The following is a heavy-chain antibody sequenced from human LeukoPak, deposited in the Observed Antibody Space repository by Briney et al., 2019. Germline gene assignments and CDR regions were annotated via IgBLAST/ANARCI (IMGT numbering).Heavy chain of an antibody. CDR1: GGSISSYY. CDR3: ARAPAARGWFDP. V-gene: IGHV4-59*01. CDR2: IYYSGST. D-gene: IGHD6-6*01. J-gene: IGHJ5*02. Sequence: PETLSLTCTVSGGSISSYYWSWIRQPPGKGLEWIGYIYYSGSTNYNPSLKSRVTISVDTSKNQFSLKLSSVTAAYTAVYYCARAPAARGWFDPWDQGTLVTVSS.